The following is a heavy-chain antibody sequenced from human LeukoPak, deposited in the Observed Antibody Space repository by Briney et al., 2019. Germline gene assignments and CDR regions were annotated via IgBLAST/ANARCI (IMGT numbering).Heavy chain of an antibody. CDR3: ARAPAHSMTTVTTPDY. CDR1: GYTFTDYY. CDR2: VDPEDGET. V-gene: IGHV1-69-2*01. Sequence: GATVKISCKVSGYTFTDYYMHWVQQAPGKGLEWMGLVDPEDGETIYAEKFQGRVTMTRNTSISTAYMELSSLRSEDTAVYYCARAPAHSMTTVTTPDYWGQGTLVTVSS. D-gene: IGHD4-17*01. J-gene: IGHJ4*02.